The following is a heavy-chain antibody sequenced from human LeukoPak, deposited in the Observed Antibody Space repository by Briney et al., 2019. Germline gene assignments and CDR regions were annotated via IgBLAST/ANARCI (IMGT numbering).Heavy chain of an antibody. J-gene: IGHJ6*02. V-gene: IGHV4-61*08. CDR3: ASFVRYFDQWYGMDV. CDR2: INHSGST. CDR1: GGSISSGGYY. D-gene: IGHD3-9*01. Sequence: NTSETLSLTCTVSGGSISSGGYYWSWIRQPPGRGLEWIGEINHSGSTNYNPSLKSRVTISVDTSKNQFSLKLSSVTAADTAVYYCASFVRYFDQWYGMDVWGQGTTVTVSS.